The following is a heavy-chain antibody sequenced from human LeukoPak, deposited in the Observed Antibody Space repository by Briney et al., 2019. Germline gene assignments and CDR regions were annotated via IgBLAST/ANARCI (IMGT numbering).Heavy chain of an antibody. CDR1: GGSISSGGYY. V-gene: IGHV4-31*03. J-gene: IGHJ4*02. CDR3: ASSSAMVTHSFDY. D-gene: IGHD5-18*01. CDR2: IYYSGST. Sequence: SETLSLTCTVSGGSISSGGYYWRWIRQHPGKGLEWIGYIYYSGSTYYNPSLKSRVTMSVDTSKNQFFLRLSSVTAADTAVYYCASSSAMVTHSFDYWGQGTLVTVSS.